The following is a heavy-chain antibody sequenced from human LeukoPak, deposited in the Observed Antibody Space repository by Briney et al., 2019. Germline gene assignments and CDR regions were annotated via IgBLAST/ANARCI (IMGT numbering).Heavy chain of an antibody. CDR1: GGSISTSSYY. J-gene: IGHJ3*02. Sequence: SETLSLTCTVSGGSISTSSYYWGWIRQPPGKGLEWIGSIYYGGSTYYNPSLKSRVSISVDTSKSQFSLKLNSVTAADTAVYYCARGPRYSDIWGQGTMVTVSS. CDR2: IYYGGST. D-gene: IGHD5-18*01. CDR3: ARGPRYSDI. V-gene: IGHV4-39*01.